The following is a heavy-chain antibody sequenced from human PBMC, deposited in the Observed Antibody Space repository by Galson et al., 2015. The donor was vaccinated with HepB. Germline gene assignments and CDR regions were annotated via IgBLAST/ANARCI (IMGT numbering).Heavy chain of an antibody. Sequence: SLRLSCAVSGFTFSSYAMRWVRQAPGKGLEWVSVISGSGGSTYYADSVKGRFTISRDNSENTLYLQLNSLTAEDTAVYYCATGTHALSGPSLYWGQGTLVIVSS. CDR2: ISGSGGST. CDR1: GFTFSSYA. CDR3: ATGTHALSGPSLY. D-gene: IGHD2-15*01. J-gene: IGHJ4*02. V-gene: IGHV3-23*01.